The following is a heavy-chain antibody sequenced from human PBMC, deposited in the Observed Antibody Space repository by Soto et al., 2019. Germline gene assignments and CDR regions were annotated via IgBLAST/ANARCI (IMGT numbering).Heavy chain of an antibody. D-gene: IGHD3-10*01. Sequence: ASVKVSFKVSGYTLTELSMHWVRQAPGKGLEWMGGFDPEDGETIYAQKFQGRVTMTEDTSTDTAYMELSSLRSEDTAVYYCATGRITMVRGVITQTNWFDPWGQGTLVTVSS. CDR2: FDPEDGET. CDR3: ATGRITMVRGVITQTNWFDP. CDR1: GYTLTELS. V-gene: IGHV1-24*01. J-gene: IGHJ5*02.